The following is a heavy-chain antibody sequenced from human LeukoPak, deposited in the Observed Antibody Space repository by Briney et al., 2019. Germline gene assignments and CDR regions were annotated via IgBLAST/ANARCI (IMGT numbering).Heavy chain of an antibody. Sequence: ASVKVSCKASGYTFTGYYMHWVRQAPGQGLEWMGWINPNSGGTNYAQKFQGRVTMTRDTSISTAYMELSRLRSDDTAVYYCARAETTYYYDSSGFTPFDYWGQGTLVTVSS. J-gene: IGHJ4*02. CDR2: INPNSGGT. V-gene: IGHV1-2*02. CDR1: GYTFTGYY. CDR3: ARAETTYYYDSSGFTPFDY. D-gene: IGHD3-22*01.